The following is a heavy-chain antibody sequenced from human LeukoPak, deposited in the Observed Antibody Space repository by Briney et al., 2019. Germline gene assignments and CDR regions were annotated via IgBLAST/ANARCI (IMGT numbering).Heavy chain of an antibody. CDR1: GYSFTTYW. CDR3: ARVIHLGELSLYDY. J-gene: IGHJ4*02. Sequence: PGESLKISCKGSGYSFTTYWITWVRQMPGKGLEWMGRIDPSDSYTNYSPSFRGHVTISADKSISTAYLQWSSLKASDTAMYYCARVIHLGELSLYDYWGQGTLVTVSS. CDR2: IDPSDSYT. V-gene: IGHV5-10-1*01. D-gene: IGHD3-16*02.